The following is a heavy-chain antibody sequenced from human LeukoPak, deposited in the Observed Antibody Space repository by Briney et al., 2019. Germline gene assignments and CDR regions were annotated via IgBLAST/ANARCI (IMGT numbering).Heavy chain of an antibody. V-gene: IGHV4-39*02. J-gene: IGHJ3*02. CDR2: IYYSRST. CDR3: ARDPPSDEAFDI. Sequence: SETLSLTCTVSGGSISSSSYYWGWIRQPPGKGLEWIGSIYYSRSTYYNPSLKSRVTISVDTSKNQFSLKLSSVTAADTAVYYCARDPPSDEAFDIWGPGTMVTISS. CDR1: GGSISSSSYY.